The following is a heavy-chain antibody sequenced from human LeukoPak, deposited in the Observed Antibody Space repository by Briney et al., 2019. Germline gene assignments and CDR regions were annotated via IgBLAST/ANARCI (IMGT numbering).Heavy chain of an antibody. J-gene: IGHJ3*02. CDR2: MNPNSGNT. Sequence: ASVKVSCKASGYSFTSHDINWVRQATGKGLEWLGWMNPNSGNTGNSQKFQGRVTMTRDTSTSTVYMELSSLRSEDTAVYYCARAQQWPANAFDIWGQGTMVTVSS. D-gene: IGHD6-19*01. V-gene: IGHV1-8*01. CDR3: ARAQQWPANAFDI. CDR1: GYSFTSHD.